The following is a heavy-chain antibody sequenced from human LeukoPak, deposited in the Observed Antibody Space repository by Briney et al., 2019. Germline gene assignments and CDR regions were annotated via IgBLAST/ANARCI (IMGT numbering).Heavy chain of an antibody. CDR3: ARETPNLRSQPPWWFDP. Sequence: ASVKVSCMASLGTFSSYAISWVRQARGRGLEWMGGIIPIFGTANDAQKFQGRVTITTDESTSTAYMELSSLRSEDTAVNYCARETPNLRSQPPWWFDPWGQGALVTVSS. CDR2: IIPIFGTA. J-gene: IGHJ5*02. D-gene: IGHD1-14*01. V-gene: IGHV1-69*05. CDR1: LGTFSSYA.